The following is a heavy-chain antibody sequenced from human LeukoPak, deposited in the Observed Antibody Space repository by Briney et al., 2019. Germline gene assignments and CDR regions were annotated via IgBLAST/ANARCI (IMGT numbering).Heavy chain of an antibody. CDR3: AKAPVTTCSGAYCYPFDY. CDR2: ISGSDDGT. CDR1: GFTFSSYA. Sequence: PGGSLRLSCAASGFTFSSYAMSWVRQAPGKGLEWVSAISGSDDGTYYADSVKGRFTISRDNSRNTLYLQMNTLRAEDTAVYYCAKAPVTTCSGAYCYPFDYWGQGTLVTVSS. V-gene: IGHV3-23*01. D-gene: IGHD2-15*01. J-gene: IGHJ4*02.